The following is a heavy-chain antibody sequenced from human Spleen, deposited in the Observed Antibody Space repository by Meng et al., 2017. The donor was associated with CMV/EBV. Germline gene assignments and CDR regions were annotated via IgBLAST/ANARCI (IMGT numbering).Heavy chain of an antibody. D-gene: IGHD3-10*01. J-gene: IGHJ4*02. V-gene: IGHV3-30*04. CDR3: GRAGSGTTIDY. Sequence: SCAASGFTFNTYAVHWVRQGPGKGVEWVEVISYDGNTKYYADSVKGRFTISRDNSKNTLYLQMNSLRTEDTAVYYCGRAGSGTTIDYWGQGTLVTVSS. CDR2: ISYDGNTK. CDR1: GFTFNTYA.